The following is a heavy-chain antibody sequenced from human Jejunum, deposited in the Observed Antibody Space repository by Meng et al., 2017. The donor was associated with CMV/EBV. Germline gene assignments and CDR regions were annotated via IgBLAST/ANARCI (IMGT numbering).Heavy chain of an antibody. CDR2: IYFSGST. V-gene: IGHV4-39*01. D-gene: IGHD1-26*01. CDR1: GGSISSSSPY. CDR3: ARQIWEPKVADS. Sequence: CIVSGGSISSSSPYWVWMRQPPGKGLEWIGNIYFSGSTHYEPSLESRVTISVDTSKNQFSLRLTSVTAADTAVYYCARQIWEPKVADSWGRGTLVTVSS. J-gene: IGHJ4*02.